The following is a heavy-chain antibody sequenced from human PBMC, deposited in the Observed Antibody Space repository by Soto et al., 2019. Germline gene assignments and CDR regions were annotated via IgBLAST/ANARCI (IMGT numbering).Heavy chain of an antibody. CDR1: GYTFTSYG. CDR2: ISAYNGNT. V-gene: IGHV1-18*01. D-gene: IGHD4-17*01. J-gene: IGHJ3*02. Sequence: QVQLVQSGAEVKKPGASVKVSCKASGYTFTSYGISWVRQAPGQGLEWMGWISAYNGNTNYAQKLRGRVTMTTDTSTSTAYMELRSLRSDDTAVYYCARDEHGDYTGSDAFDIWGQGTMVTVSS. CDR3: ARDEHGDYTGSDAFDI.